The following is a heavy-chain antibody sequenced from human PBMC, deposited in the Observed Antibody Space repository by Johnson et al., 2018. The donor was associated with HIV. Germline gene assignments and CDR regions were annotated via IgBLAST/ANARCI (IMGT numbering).Heavy chain of an antibody. D-gene: IGHD6-6*01. CDR3: ANARGFDYSTSFIVDDDLDI. Sequence: HVQLVESGGGVVQPGRSVRLSCAASGFTFSSYAMHWVRQAPGKGLEWVAVIWYDGLNKYYADSVKGRFTISRDNSKNTLYLEMKSLRAEDTAVYYCANARGFDYSTSFIVDDDLDIWGQGTMVTVSS. CDR2: IWYDGLNK. J-gene: IGHJ3*02. V-gene: IGHV3-30*04. CDR1: GFTFSSYA.